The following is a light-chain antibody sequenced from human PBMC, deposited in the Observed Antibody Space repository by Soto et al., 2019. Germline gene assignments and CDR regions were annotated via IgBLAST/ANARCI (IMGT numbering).Light chain of an antibody. CDR3: QQSYSTPLT. CDR1: QTISCW. V-gene: IGKV1-39*01. J-gene: IGKJ4*01. CDR2: AAS. Sequence: IQITQFSSTLFGSVGDRATITCRASQTISCWLVRYQQKPGKAPKPLIYAASSLQSGVPSRFSGSGSGTDFTLTISSLQPEDFATYYCQQSYSTPLTVGGGTKVDIK.